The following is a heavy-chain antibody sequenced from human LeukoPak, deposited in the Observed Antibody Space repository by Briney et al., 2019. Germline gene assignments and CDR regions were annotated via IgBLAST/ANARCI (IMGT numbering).Heavy chain of an antibody. CDR2: TSGSGGST. CDR3: ARAIAAAGPFDY. J-gene: IGHJ4*02. V-gene: IGHV3-23*01. CDR1: GFTFSRYA. Sequence: GGSLRLSCAASGFTFSRYAMSWVRQAPGKGLEWVSTTSGSGGSTYYADSVKGRFTISRDNSKDTLYLQMNSLRAEDTALYYCARAIAAAGPFDYWGQGTLVTVSS. D-gene: IGHD6-13*01.